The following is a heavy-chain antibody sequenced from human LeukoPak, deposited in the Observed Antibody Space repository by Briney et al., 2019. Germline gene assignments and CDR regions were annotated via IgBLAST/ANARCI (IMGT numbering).Heavy chain of an antibody. CDR2: IKEDGTKT. CDR1: GFSFSRYW. CDR3: AKVIRGGYGMDV. D-gene: IGHD3-10*01. V-gene: IGHV3-7*05. Sequence: GGSLRLSCAASGFSFSRYWMTWVRQAPGKGLEWVANIKEDGTKTYYVDSVKGRFTVSRDNAQNSLYLQMNSLTPEDTAVYFCAKVIRGGYGMDVWGQGTTVTVSS. J-gene: IGHJ6*02.